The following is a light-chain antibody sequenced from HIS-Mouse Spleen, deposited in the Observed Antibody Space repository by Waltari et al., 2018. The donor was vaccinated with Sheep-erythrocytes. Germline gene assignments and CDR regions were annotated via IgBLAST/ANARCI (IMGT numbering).Light chain of an antibody. J-gene: IGLJ3*02. Sequence: SYELTQPPSVSVSPGQTARITCSGDALPKTYAYWYQQKSGQAPVLAIYEDSKRPSGIPERFSGSTSGTMATLTISGAQVEDEADYYCYSTDSSGNHWVFGGGTKLTVL. CDR3: YSTDSSGNHWV. V-gene: IGLV3-10*01. CDR1: ALPKTY. CDR2: EDS.